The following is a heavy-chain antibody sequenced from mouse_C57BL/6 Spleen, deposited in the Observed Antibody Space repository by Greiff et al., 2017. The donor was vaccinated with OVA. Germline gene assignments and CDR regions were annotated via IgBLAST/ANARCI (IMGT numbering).Heavy chain of an antibody. Sequence: EVMLVESGGGLVQPGGSLILSCAASGFTFTDYYMSWVRQPPGKALEWLGFIRNKANGYTTEYSASVKGRFTISRDNSQSILYLQMNALRAEDSATYYCARSRQLRPGTFDYWGQGTTLTVSS. CDR1: GFTFTDYY. V-gene: IGHV7-3*01. CDR2: IRNKANGYTT. J-gene: IGHJ2*01. D-gene: IGHD3-2*02. CDR3: ARSRQLRPGTFDY.